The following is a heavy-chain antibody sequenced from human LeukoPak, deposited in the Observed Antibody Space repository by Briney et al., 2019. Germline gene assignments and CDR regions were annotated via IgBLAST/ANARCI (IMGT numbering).Heavy chain of an antibody. CDR3: APTDPDSSDNWSIIGS. D-gene: IGHD3-22*01. V-gene: IGHV3-23*01. CDR1: GFTSSNYV. CDR2: FDFRNGNT. J-gene: IGHJ5*02. Sequence: GGSLRLSCAVSGFTSSNYVMSWIRQAPGDGLEWVSTFDFRNGNTYYADSVKGRFTASRDNSKDTLYLHMSSLRAADTAVYYCAPTDPDSSDNWSIIGSWGQGTLVTVSS.